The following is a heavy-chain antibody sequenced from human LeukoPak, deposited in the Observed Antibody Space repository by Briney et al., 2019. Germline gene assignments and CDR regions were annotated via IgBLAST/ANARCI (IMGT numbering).Heavy chain of an antibody. D-gene: IGHD3-16*01. CDR2: INPNSGGT. V-gene: IGHV1-2*02. CDR3: ARAGGFEDNWFDP. Sequence: ASVKVSCKASGYTFTGYYMHWVRQAPGQGLKWMGWINPNSGGTNYAQKFQGRVTMTRDTSISTAYMELSRLRSDDTAVYYCARAGGFEDNWFDPWGQGTLVTVSS. CDR1: GYTFTGYY. J-gene: IGHJ5*02.